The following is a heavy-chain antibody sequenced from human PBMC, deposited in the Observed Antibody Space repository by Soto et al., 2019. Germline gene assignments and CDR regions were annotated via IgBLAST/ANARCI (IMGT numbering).Heavy chain of an antibody. J-gene: IGHJ4*02. CDR2: ITWDGDST. CDR1: GFTFDDHT. Sequence: GGSLRLSCAGSGFTFDDHTMHWVRQVPGKGLEWVSLITWDGDSTFYTDSVKGRFTISRDNTERSLFLQMNSLRIEDTALYYCAKEKNRIFDYWGQGTLVTVCS. V-gene: IGHV3-43*01. CDR3: AKEKNRIFDY.